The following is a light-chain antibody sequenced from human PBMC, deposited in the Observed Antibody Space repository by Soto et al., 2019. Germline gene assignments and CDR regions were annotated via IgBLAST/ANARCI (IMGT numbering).Light chain of an antibody. V-gene: IGLV2-11*01. CDR2: DVN. J-gene: IGLJ3*02. Sequence: QSALTQPRSVSGSPGQSVTISCTGTSSDVGGYNYVSWYQQHPGKAPKLMIYDVNKRPSGVPDRFSGSKSGNTASLTISGLQAADDADYSCCSYAGGWVFGGGTKLTVL. CDR3: CSYAGGWV. CDR1: SSDVGGYNY.